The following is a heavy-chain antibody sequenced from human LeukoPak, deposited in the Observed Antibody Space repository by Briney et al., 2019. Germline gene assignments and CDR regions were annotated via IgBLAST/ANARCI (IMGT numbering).Heavy chain of an antibody. Sequence: ASVKVSCKASGYTFTSYYMHWVRQAPGQGLEWMGIINPSGGSTSYAQKFQGRVTMTRDTSTSTVYMELSSLRSDDTAVYYCARDNYYDSSGYDRYYMDVWGKGTTVTISS. D-gene: IGHD3-22*01. V-gene: IGHV1-46*01. J-gene: IGHJ6*03. CDR1: GYTFTSYY. CDR2: INPSGGST. CDR3: ARDNYYDSSGYDRYYMDV.